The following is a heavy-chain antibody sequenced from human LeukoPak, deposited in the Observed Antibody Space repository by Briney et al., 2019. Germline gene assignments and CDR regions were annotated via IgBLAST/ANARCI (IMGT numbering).Heavy chain of an antibody. CDR1: GFTFSSYW. CDR3: AKGTDFWSGYCFDY. Sequence: GGSLRLSCAASGFTFSSYWMSWVRQAPGKGLEWVSVIYGGDSTYYADSVKGRFTISRDTSNNTLYLQMNNLRAEDTAVYFCAKGTDFWSGYCFDYWGQGILVTVSS. V-gene: IGHV3-53*01. J-gene: IGHJ4*02. CDR2: IYGGDST. D-gene: IGHD3-3*01.